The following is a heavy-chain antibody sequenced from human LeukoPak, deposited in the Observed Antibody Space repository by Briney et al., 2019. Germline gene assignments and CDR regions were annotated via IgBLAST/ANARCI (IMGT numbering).Heavy chain of an antibody. CDR3: AGSDTIGYTPREWDYWYFDL. V-gene: IGHV3-30*04. CDR1: GFTFSNYA. CDR2: ISYDGSNK. J-gene: IGHJ2*01. D-gene: IGHD3-16*02. Sequence: GGSLRLSCAASGFTFSNYAMHWVRQAPGKGLEWAALISYDGSNKDYADSVKGRFTISRDNSKNTVYMQMKSLRAEDSAVYYCAGSDTIGYTPREWDYWYFDLWSRGTLVTVSS.